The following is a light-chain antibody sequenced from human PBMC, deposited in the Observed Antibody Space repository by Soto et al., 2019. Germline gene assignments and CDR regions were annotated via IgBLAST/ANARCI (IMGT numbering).Light chain of an antibody. V-gene: IGLV1-47*02. CDR1: SSNIGGANY. CDR3: ASWDDRLGAVI. Sequence: QSVLTQPPSASGTPGQRVFISCSGSSSNIGGANYAYWYQQLPGAAPKLLMHSNNLRPSGVPERISGSKSGTSASLAISGLRSEDEAVYYCASWDDRLGAVIFGGGT. J-gene: IGLJ2*01. CDR2: SNN.